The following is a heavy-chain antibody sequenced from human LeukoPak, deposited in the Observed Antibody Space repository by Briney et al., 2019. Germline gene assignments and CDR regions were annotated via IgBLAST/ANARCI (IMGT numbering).Heavy chain of an antibody. D-gene: IGHD3-22*01. CDR2: INHSGGT. V-gene: IGHV4-34*01. Sequence: SETLSLTCAVYGGSFSGYYWSWIRQPPGKGLEWIGEINHSGGTDYNPSLKSRVTISVDTSKNQFSLELSSVTAADTAVYYCAREKTYFDGSGNHYGGVFDYWGQGTLVTVSS. CDR1: GGSFSGYY. CDR3: AREKTYFDGSGNHYGGVFDY. J-gene: IGHJ4*02.